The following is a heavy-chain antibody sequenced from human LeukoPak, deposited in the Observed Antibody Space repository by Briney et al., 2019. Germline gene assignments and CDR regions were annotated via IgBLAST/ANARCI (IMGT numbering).Heavy chain of an antibody. CDR3: AKRGVVIRVILVGFHKEAYYFDS. CDR1: GITVSNYG. J-gene: IGHJ4*02. CDR2: ISGGGGGT. Sequence: GGSLRLSCAVSGITVSNYGMSWVRQAPGKGLEWVAGISGGGGGTNYADSVKDRFTISRDNFKNTLYLQMNSLRAEDTAVYFCAKRGVVIRVILVGFHKEAYYFDSWGQGALVTVSS. D-gene: IGHD3-22*01. V-gene: IGHV3-23*01.